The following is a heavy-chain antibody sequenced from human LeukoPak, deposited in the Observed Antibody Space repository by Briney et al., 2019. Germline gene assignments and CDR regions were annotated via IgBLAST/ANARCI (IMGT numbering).Heavy chain of an antibody. J-gene: IGHJ4*02. V-gene: IGHV4-31*11. Sequence: SETLSLTCAVSGGSISSGGYYWSWIRQHPGKGLEWIGYIYYSGSTYYNPSLKSRVTISVDTSKNQFSLKLSSVTAADTAVYYCARAFLYYFDYWGQGTLVTVPS. CDR1: GGSISSGGYY. CDR2: IYYSGST. D-gene: IGHD2/OR15-2a*01. CDR3: ARAFLYYFDY.